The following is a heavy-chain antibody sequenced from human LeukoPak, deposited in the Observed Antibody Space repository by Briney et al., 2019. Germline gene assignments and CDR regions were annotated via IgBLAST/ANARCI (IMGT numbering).Heavy chain of an antibody. CDR2: IYVTGST. CDR1: GASISSYY. CDR3: AGDYYDSSGYYNY. Sequence: TSETLSLTCTVSGASISSYYWSWIRQPAGKALEWVGRIYVTGSTTYNPSLESRVTMSLDTSKNHFSLKLSSVTAADTAVYYCAGDYYDSSGYYNYWGQGTLVTVSS. J-gene: IGHJ4*02. V-gene: IGHV4-4*07. D-gene: IGHD3-22*01.